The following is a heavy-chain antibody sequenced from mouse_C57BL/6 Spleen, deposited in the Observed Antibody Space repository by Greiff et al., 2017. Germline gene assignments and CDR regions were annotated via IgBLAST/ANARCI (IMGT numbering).Heavy chain of an antibody. CDR2: ISNGGGST. J-gene: IGHJ4*01. CDR3: ARHYYGSSLYYAMDY. Sequence: EVKLMESGGGLVQPGGSLKLSCAASGFTFSDYYMYWVRQTPEKRLEWVAYISNGGGSTYYPDTVKGRFTISRDNAKNTLYLQMSRLKSEDTAMYYCARHYYGSSLYYAMDYWGQGTSVTVSS. D-gene: IGHD1-1*01. CDR1: GFTFSDYY. V-gene: IGHV5-12*01.